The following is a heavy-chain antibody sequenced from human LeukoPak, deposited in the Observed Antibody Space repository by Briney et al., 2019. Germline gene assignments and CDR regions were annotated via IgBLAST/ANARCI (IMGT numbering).Heavy chain of an antibody. V-gene: IGHV3-30*18. CDR2: ISYDGSNK. CDR3: GKEGRGMGAATIDY. J-gene: IGHJ4*02. Sequence: GRSLRLSCAASGFTFSSYGMHWVRQAPGKGLEWVAVISYDGSNKYYADSAKGRFTISRDNSKNTLYLQMNSLRAEDTAVYYCGKEGRGMGAATIDYWGQGTLVTVSS. D-gene: IGHD1-26*01. CDR1: GFTFSSYG.